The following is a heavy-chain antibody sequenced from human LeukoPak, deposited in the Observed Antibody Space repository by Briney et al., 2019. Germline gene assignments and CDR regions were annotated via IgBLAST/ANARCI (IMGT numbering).Heavy chain of an antibody. J-gene: IGHJ5*02. D-gene: IGHD3-9*01. CDR1: GCTFSNYA. Sequence: AGGSLRLSCAASGCTFSNYAMSWVRQAAGKGLEWVSAITGSGGNTYYAAFVKGRFTVSSDNSKNTLFLQMNSLRAEDTAVYYCAKLGVYDVLSLYYVSDYLLQATMAGDP. CDR3: AKLGVYDVLSLYYVSDYLLQATMAGDP. V-gene: IGHV3-23*01. CDR2: ITGSGGNT.